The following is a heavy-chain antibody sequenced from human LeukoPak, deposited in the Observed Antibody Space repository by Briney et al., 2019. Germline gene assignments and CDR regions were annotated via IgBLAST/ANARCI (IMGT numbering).Heavy chain of an antibody. CDR2: ISYDGSNK. D-gene: IGHD6-19*01. J-gene: IGHJ4*02. CDR3: ATIAVADY. CDR1: GFTFSSYA. V-gene: IGHV3-30*04. Sequence: PGGSLRLSCAASGFTFSSYAMHWVRQAPGKGLEWVAVISYDGSNKYYADSVKGRFTISRDNSKNTLYLQMNSLRAEDTAVYYCATIAVADYWGQGTLVTVSS.